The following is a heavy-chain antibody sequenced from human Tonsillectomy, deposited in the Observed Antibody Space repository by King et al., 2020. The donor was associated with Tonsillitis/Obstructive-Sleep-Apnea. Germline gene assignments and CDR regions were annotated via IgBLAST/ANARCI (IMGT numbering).Heavy chain of an antibody. CDR2: IYYSGST. D-gene: IGHD2-21*01. CDR1: GGSIRSSSNY. Sequence: QLQESGPGLVKPSETLSLTCTVSGGSIRSSSNYWGWIRQPPGKGLEWIGSIYYSGSTYYRPSLKSRVTISLDTSQNQFSLKLSSVTAADTAVYYCARHDGPYCGGDCYVGTHYWGQGTLVTVSS. CDR3: ARHDGPYCGGDCYVGTHY. J-gene: IGHJ4*02. V-gene: IGHV4-39*01.